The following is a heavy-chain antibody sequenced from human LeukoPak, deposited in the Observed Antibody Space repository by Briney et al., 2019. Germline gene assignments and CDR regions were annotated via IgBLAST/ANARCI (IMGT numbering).Heavy chain of an antibody. CDR2: IYYSGST. CDR1: GGSISSYY. Sequence: SETLSLTCTVSGGSISSYYWSWIRQPPGKGLEWIGYIYYSGSTNYNPSLKSRVTISVDTSKNQFSLKLSSVTAADTAVYYCARGLWFGEPYYFDYWGQGTLVTVSS. D-gene: IGHD3-10*01. CDR3: ARGLWFGEPYYFDY. J-gene: IGHJ4*02. V-gene: IGHV4-59*01.